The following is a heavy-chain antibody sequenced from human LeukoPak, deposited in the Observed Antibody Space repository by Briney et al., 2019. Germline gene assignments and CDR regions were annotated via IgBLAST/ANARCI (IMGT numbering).Heavy chain of an antibody. CDR1: GGSISHYY. CDR2: IYYSGTT. V-gene: IGHV4-59*01. J-gene: IGHJ3*01. Sequence: SETLSLTCTVSGGSISHYYWSWIRQSPGKGLEWIGYIYYSGTTNYNPSLKSRVTISVDTSRNQFSLQLRSVTAADTAVYYCARKIGAFGVWGQGIMVTVSS. CDR3: ARKIGAFGV.